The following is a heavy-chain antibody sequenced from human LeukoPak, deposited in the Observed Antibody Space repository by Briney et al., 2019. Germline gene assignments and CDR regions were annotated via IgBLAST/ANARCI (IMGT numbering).Heavy chain of an antibody. V-gene: IGHV4-34*01. Sequence: SETLSLTCAVYGGSFSGDYWSWVRQPPGKGLEWLGEIHRSGNTNYNPSLKSRVTISADTDTNQFSLTLYSVTAADTALYYCARMYNWNDWFDPWGQGTLVTVSS. D-gene: IGHD1-20*01. CDR2: IHRSGNT. J-gene: IGHJ5*02. CDR1: GGSFSGDY. CDR3: ARMYNWNDWFDP.